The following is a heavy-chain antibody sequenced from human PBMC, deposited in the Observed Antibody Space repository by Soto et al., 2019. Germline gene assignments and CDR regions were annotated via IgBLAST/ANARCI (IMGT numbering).Heavy chain of an antibody. V-gene: IGHV3-30*03. Sequence: QVQLVESGGGVVQPGRSLRLSCAASGFTFSSYGMHWAGQAPAKGLEWVAVISYDGSNKYYADSVKGRFTISRDNSKNTLYLQMNSLRAEDTAVYYCARVVGGWFDPWGQGTLVTVSS. CDR3: ARVVGGWFDP. J-gene: IGHJ5*02. D-gene: IGHD2-15*01. CDR2: ISYDGSNK. CDR1: GFTFSSYG.